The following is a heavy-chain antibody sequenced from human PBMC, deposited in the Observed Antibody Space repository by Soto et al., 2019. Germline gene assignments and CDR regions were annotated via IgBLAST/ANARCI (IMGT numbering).Heavy chain of an antibody. D-gene: IGHD4-17*01. Sequence: PGWSLRLSCAASGFTFSSYAMSWVRQAPGKGLEWVSGISGSGGSTYYADSVKGRFTISRDNSRNTLYLQMNSLRAEDTAVYYCAKDRTTTGYFDYWGQGTLVTVSS. J-gene: IGHJ4*02. CDR3: AKDRTTTGYFDY. CDR1: GFTFSSYA. CDR2: ISGSGGST. V-gene: IGHV3-23*01.